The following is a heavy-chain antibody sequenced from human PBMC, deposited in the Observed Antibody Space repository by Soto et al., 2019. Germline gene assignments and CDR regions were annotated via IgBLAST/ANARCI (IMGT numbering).Heavy chain of an antibody. CDR3: ARTSLTFFGPSNDYYSMGV. D-gene: IGHD3-3*01. Sequence: SETLSLTCTVSGGSISSGEYYWTWIRQPPGKGLEWIGYISYSGSTHYSPSLKSRVSITVDTSKNQFSLNLASVSAEDTAVYYCARTSLTFFGPSNDYYSMGVWGLGTTVTVSS. CDR2: ISYSGST. V-gene: IGHV4-30-4*01. CDR1: GGSISSGEYY. J-gene: IGHJ6*02.